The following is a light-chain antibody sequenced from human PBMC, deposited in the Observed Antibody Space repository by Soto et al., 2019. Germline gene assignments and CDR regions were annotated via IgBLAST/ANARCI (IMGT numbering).Light chain of an antibody. CDR3: QSYDSSLSGSEV. CDR2: GNG. V-gene: IGLV1-40*01. J-gene: IGLJ1*01. CDR1: SSNIGAGHD. Sequence: QSVLTQPPSVSGAPGQRVTISCTGSSSNIGAGHDVHWYPHLPGTTHKLLIYGNGNRPSGVPDRFSGSKSGTSASLAITGLQSEDDADYYCQSYDSSLSGSEVFGTGTKLTFL.